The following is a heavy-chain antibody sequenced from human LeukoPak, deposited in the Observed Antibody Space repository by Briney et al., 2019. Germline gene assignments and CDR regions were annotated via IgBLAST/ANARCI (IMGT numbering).Heavy chain of an antibody. V-gene: IGHV4-39*07. CDR2: IYYSGST. D-gene: IGHD2-2*01. CDR3: ARVGSDIVVVPAAILGAFDI. J-gene: IGHJ3*02. Sequence: SETLSLTCTVSGGSISSSSYYWGWIRQPPGKGLEWIGSIYYSGSTYYNPSLKSRVTISVDTSKNQFSLKLSSVTAADTAVYCCARVGSDIVVVPAAILGAFDIWGQGTMVTVSS. CDR1: GGSISSSSYY.